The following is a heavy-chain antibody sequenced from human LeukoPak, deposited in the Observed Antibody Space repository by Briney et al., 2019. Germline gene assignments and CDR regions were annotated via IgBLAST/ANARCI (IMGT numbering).Heavy chain of an antibody. CDR3: ARHENFIMVPTAHAFDY. J-gene: IGHJ4*02. V-gene: IGHV4-39*01. D-gene: IGHD2/OR15-2a*01. CDR2: IYYSGDS. CDR1: GGSISSSNYY. Sequence: PSEALSHTCTVSGGSISSSNYYWGWIRQPPGKGLEWIGTIYYSGDSYYNPSLKSRASISVDTSKNRFSLNVNSVTAADTAVYFCARHENFIMVPTAHAFDYWGQGALVTVSS.